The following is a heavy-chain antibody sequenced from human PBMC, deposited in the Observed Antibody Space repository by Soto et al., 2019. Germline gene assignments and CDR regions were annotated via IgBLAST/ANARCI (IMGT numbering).Heavy chain of an antibody. CDR3: AKHEGYCSSTSCSNFDY. D-gene: IGHD2-2*01. Sequence: GESLKLSCKGFGFSFTSYWIAWVRQMPGKGLEWMGIIYPGDSDTSYSPSFQGQVTISADKSINTAYLQWSSLKASDTAMYYCAKHEGYCSSTSCSNFDYWGQGTLVTVSS. CDR2: IYPGDSDT. J-gene: IGHJ4*02. V-gene: IGHV5-51*01. CDR1: GFSFTSYW.